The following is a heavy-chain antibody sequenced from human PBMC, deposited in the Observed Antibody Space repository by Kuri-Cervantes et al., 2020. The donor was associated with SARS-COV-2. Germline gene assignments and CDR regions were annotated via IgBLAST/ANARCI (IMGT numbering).Heavy chain of an antibody. Sequence: TLSLTCTVSGDSVSSGHNYWSWIRQPAGKGLEWIGRIYTSGTTNYNPSLKSRVTISIDKAKNQFSLSLTSVTAADTAIYYCAKVESETFFDYWGQGTQVTVSS. D-gene: IGHD3-3*01. V-gene: IGHV4-61*02. CDR1: GDSVSSGHNY. J-gene: IGHJ4*02. CDR3: AKVESETFFDY. CDR2: IYTSGTT.